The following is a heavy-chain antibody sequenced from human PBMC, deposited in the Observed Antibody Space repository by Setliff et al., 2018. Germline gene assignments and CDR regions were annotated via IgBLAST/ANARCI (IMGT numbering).Heavy chain of an antibody. CDR2: IYYSGTT. CDR3: ARGGTYRYFDS. Sequence: SETLSLTCAVSGGSLSTYYWTWIRQSPGKGLEWIGYIYYSGTTKYNPSLKSRVTISVDTSKNQFSLKLSSVAAADTAVYYCARGGTYRYFDSWGQGSQVTVSS. CDR1: GGSLSTYY. D-gene: IGHD5-12*01. V-gene: IGHV4-59*01. J-gene: IGHJ4*02.